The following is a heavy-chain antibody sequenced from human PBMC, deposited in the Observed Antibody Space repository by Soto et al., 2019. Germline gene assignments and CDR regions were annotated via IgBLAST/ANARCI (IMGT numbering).Heavy chain of an antibody. CDR2: INTLSSAI. V-gene: IGHV3-11*01. Sequence: GGSLRLSCAGSGFTFSDYYMTWIRQAPGKGLEWVSYINTLSSAIYYADSVKGRFTISRDNAKNSLFLQMNSLRAEDTAVYYCARRLQWQLRPLDSWGRGTLVTVS. J-gene: IGHJ4*02. D-gene: IGHD6-19*01. CDR3: ARRLQWQLRPLDS. CDR1: GFTFSDYY.